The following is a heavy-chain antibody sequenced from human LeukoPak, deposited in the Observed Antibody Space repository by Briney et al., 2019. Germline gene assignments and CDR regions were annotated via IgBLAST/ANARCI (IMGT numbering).Heavy chain of an antibody. CDR2: ISGSGGST. CDR3: ARDTGLYSSSWYDY. J-gene: IGHJ4*02. V-gene: IGHV3-23*01. CDR1: GFTFSSYA. Sequence: GGSLRLSCAASGFTFSSYAMSWVRQAPGKGLEWVSAISGSGGSTYYADSVKGRFTISRDNSKNTLYLQMNSLRAEDTAVYYCARDTGLYSSSWYDYWGQGTLVTVSS. D-gene: IGHD6-13*01.